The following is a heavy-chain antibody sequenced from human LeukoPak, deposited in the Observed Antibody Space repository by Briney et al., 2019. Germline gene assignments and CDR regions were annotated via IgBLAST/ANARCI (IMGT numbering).Heavy chain of an antibody. CDR3: ARLYYGDYDSRAFDI. CDR2: IYYSGST. J-gene: IGHJ3*02. D-gene: IGHD4-17*01. V-gene: IGHV4-59*08. CDR1: GGSISSYY. Sequence: SETLSLTCTVSGGSISSYYWSWIRQPPGNGLEWIGYIYYSGSTNYNPSLKSRVTISVDTSKNQFSLKLSSVTAADTAVYYCARLYYGDYDSRAFDIWGQGTMVTVSS.